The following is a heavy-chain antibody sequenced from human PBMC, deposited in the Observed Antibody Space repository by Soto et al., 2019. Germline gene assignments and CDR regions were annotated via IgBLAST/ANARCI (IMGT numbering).Heavy chain of an antibody. J-gene: IGHJ4*02. D-gene: IGHD3-10*01. V-gene: IGHV3-23*01. CDR3: AKDDGSGSYSDY. CDR1: GFTFSSYA. CDR2: ISGSGGST. Sequence: VGSLRLSCAASGFTFSSYAMTWVRQAPGKGLQWVSTISGSGGSTYYADSVKGRFTISRDNSKNTLYLQMNSLRAEDTAVYYCAKDDGSGSYSDYWGQGTLVTVSS.